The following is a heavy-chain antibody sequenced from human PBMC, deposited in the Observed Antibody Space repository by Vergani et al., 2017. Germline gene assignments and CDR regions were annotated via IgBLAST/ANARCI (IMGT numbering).Heavy chain of an antibody. CDR3: ARSRIYYGAGSPDY. D-gene: IGHD3-10*01. J-gene: IGHJ4*02. CDR1: GGSFSAYY. V-gene: IGHV4-34*01. CDR2: INDSGST. Sequence: QVQLQQWGTGLLKPSETLSLTCGVYGGSFSAYYWSWIRQPPGKGLEWIGEINDSGSTNYNPSLKRRATISVDTSKKQFSLKLNSVIAADTAVYYCARSRIYYGAGSPDYWGQGTLVTVSS.